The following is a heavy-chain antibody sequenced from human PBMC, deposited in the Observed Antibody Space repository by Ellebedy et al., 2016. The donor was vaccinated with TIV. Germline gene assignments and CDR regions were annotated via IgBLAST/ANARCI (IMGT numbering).Heavy chain of an antibody. CDR2: INPNSGGT. J-gene: IGHJ4*02. CDR3: ARERYSSSWYRFNY. D-gene: IGHD6-13*01. Sequence: ASVKVSCKASGYTFTGYYMHWVRQAPGQGLEWMGWINPNSGGTNHAPKFQGWVTMTRDTSRRTAYMELSRLRSDDTAVYFCARERYSSSWYRFNYWGQGTLVTVSS. CDR1: GYTFTGYY. V-gene: IGHV1-2*04.